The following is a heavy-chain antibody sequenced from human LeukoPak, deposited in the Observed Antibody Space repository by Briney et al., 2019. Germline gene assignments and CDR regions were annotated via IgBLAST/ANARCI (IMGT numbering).Heavy chain of an antibody. CDR3: AKDLRGAKGALDV. D-gene: IGHD3-9*01. Sequence: PGRSLRLSCVASRSMFRAYGMDWVRQAPGKGLEWVVRISNDGSKKTYADSVRGRFNISRDNGKNTVFLQMNSLRVEDTALYYCAKDLRGAKGALDVWGQGTMVTVSS. CDR1: RSMFRAYG. J-gene: IGHJ3*01. CDR2: ISNDGSKK. V-gene: IGHV3-30*18.